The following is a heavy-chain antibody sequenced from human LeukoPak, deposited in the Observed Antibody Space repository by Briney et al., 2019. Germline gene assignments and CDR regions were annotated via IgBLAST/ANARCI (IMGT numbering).Heavy chain of an antibody. CDR2: IKQDGSEK. J-gene: IGHJ6*02. CDR3: ARPRANWGSGYGMDV. Sequence: GGSLRLSCAASGFTFSSYAMSWVRQAPGKGLEWVANIKQDGSEKYYVDSVKGRFTISRDNAKNSLYLQMNSLRAEDTAVYYCARPRANWGSGYGMDVWGQGTTVTVSS. V-gene: IGHV3-7*01. D-gene: IGHD7-27*01. CDR1: GFTFSSYA.